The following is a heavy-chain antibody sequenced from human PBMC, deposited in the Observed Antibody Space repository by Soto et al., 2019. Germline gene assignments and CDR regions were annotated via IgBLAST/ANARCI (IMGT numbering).Heavy chain of an antibody. CDR2: ISSSSSTR. CDR1: GFTFSSYS. V-gene: IGHV3-48*01. CDR3: AREAYPFYY. Sequence: EVQLVESGGGLVQPGGSLRLSCAASGFTFSSYSMNWVRQAPGKGLEWVSYISSSSSTRYYADSVKGRFTISRDNAKNSLYLQMNRLRAEDTAVYYCAREAYPFYYWGQGTLVTVSS. J-gene: IGHJ4*02. D-gene: IGHD3-16*01.